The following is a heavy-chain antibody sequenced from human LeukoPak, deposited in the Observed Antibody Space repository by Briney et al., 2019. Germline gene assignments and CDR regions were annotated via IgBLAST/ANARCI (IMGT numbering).Heavy chain of an antibody. D-gene: IGHD4-17*01. Sequence: RPGGSLRLSCAASGFTFGGYGLHWVRQAPGKGLEWVAFIRYDGNEIYYADSVKGRFTISRDNSKNTLYLQMNSLRAEDTAVYYCAKDGESTVTYFDYWGQGTLVTVSS. CDR1: GFTFGGYG. CDR3: AKDGESTVTYFDY. CDR2: IRYDGNEI. V-gene: IGHV3-30*02. J-gene: IGHJ4*02.